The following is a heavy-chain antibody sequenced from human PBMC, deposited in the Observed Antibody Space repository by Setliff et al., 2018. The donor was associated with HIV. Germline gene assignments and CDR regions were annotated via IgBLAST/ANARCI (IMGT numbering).Heavy chain of an antibody. J-gene: IGHJ4*02. CDR1: GGSISSSSHY. V-gene: IGHV4-39*01. D-gene: IGHD6-19*01. CDR3: ARLGRGIAVAGARIDY. CDR2: IYYSGST. Sequence: PSETLSLTCTVSGGSISSSSHYWGWIRQSPGKGLEWIGSIYYSGSTYYNSSLKSRVTIFVDTSKNQLSLKLRSVTAADTAVYYWARLGRGIAVAGARIDYWGRGTLVTVSS.